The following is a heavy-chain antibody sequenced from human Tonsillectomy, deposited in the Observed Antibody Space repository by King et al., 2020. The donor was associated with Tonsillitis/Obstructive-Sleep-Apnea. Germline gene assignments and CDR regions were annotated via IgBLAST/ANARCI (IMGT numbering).Heavy chain of an antibody. Sequence: VQLVESGGGLVQPGGSLRLSCAASGFTFSSYAMNWVRQAPGKGLEWVSAISGSGDSTYSADSVKGRFTISRDNSKNTLYLQMNSLRAVDAAVYYCANGPGGMVRGVTGGLDPWGQGTLVTVSS. D-gene: IGHD3-10*01. CDR3: ANGPGGMVRGVTGGLDP. CDR2: ISGSGDST. V-gene: IGHV3-23*04. J-gene: IGHJ5*02. CDR1: GFTFSSYA.